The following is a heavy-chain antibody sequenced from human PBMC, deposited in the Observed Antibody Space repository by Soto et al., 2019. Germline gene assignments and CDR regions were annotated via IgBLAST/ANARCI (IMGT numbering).Heavy chain of an antibody. CDR3: ARGVLEWYFLHQYRLAV. D-gene: IGHD3-3*01. Sequence: GGSLRLSCAASGFTFSSYAMHWVRQAPGKGLEWVAVISYDGSNKYYADSVKGRFTISRDNSKNTLYLQMNSLRAEDTAVYYCARGVLEWYFLHQYRLAVRGQRSSVIVSS. CDR2: ISYDGSNK. V-gene: IGHV3-30-3*01. J-gene: IGHJ6*02. CDR1: GFTFSSYA.